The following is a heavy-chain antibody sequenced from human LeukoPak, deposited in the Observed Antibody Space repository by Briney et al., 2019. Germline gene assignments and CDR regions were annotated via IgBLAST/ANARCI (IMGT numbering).Heavy chain of an antibody. CDR2: SDPENGKT. CDR3: AIDTVYYDPPNY. V-gene: IGHV1-24*01. CDR1: GYIFKEVS. Sequence: GASVKVSCKVAGYIFKEVSMHWVRQPPGKGLEWMGGSDPENGKTVYAQNFQGRVTMTEDTSTDTAYMELTSLTSDDTAIYYCAIDTVYYDPPNYWGQGTLVTVSS. J-gene: IGHJ4*01. D-gene: IGHD3-16*01.